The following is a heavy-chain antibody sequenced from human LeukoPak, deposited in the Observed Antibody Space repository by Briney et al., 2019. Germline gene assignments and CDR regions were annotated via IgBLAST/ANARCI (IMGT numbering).Heavy chain of an antibody. J-gene: IGHJ4*02. CDR1: GGSISSSSYY. D-gene: IGHD3-22*01. CDR2: IYYSGST. CDR3: ARHYYYDSSGYYYDYFDY. V-gene: IGHV4-39*01. Sequence: PSETVSLTCTVSGGSISSSSYYWGWIRQPPGKGLEWIGSIYYSGSTYYNPSLKSRVTISVDTSKNQFSLKLSSVTAADTAVYYCARHYYYDSSGYYYDYFDYWGQGTLVTVSS.